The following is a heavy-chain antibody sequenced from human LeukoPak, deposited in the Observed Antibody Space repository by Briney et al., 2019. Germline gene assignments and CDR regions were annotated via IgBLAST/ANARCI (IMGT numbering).Heavy chain of an antibody. CDR2: IRYDGSKK. CDR1: GFTFSNYG. D-gene: IGHD5-18*01. CDR3: ARTGDTERFDY. Sequence: GGSLRLSCAASGFTFSNYGMHWVRQAPGKGLEWVALIRYDGSKKDYAESVKGRFTISRDNSKNTLQLQMNSLRAEDTAVYYCARTGDTERFDYWGQGTLVTVSS. V-gene: IGHV3-33*01. J-gene: IGHJ4*02.